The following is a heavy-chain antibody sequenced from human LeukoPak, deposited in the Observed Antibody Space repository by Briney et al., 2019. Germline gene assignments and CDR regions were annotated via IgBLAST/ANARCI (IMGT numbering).Heavy chain of an antibody. CDR2: INHSGSA. J-gene: IGHJ5*02. V-gene: IGHV4-34*01. Sequence: SETLSLTCAVSGGSFSGYYWTWIRQPPGKGLEWIGEINHSGSANYNPSLKSRVTISLDTSKNQFSLKLSSVTAADTAVYYCARELYWFDPWGQGTLVTVSS. CDR1: GGSFSGYY. CDR3: ARELYWFDP. D-gene: IGHD5-18*01.